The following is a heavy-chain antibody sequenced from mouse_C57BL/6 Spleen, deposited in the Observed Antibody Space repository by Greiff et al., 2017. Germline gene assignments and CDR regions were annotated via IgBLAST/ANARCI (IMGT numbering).Heavy chain of an antibody. CDR2: IYAGSGSP. V-gene: IGHV1-55*01. Sequence: QVQLPQSGAELVKPGASVKMSCKAFGYTFTSYWITRVKQRPGQGLEWIGEIYAGSGSPNYNEKFKSKATMTVDTSSSTAYMQLSSPTSEDSAVYYCARGLITAVPGCGGQGTTLTVS. CDR1: GYTFTSYW. J-gene: IGHJ2*01. CDR3: ARGLITAVPGC. D-gene: IGHD1-1*01.